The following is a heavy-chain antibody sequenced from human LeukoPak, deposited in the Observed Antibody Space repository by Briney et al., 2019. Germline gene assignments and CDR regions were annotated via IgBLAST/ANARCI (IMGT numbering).Heavy chain of an antibody. CDR1: GGSISSSSYY. CDR3: AREGTTVTRRSWYFDL. V-gene: IGHV4-39*02. D-gene: IGHD4-11*01. CDR2: IYYSGST. Sequence: PSETLSLTCTVSGGSISSSSYYWGWIRQPPGKGLEWIGSIYYSGSTYYNPSLKSRVTISVDTSKNQFSLKLSSVTAADTAVYYCAREGTTVTRRSWYFDLWGRGTLVTVSS. J-gene: IGHJ2*01.